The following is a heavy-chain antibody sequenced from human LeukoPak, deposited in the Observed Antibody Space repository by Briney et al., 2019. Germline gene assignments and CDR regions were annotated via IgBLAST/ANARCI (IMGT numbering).Heavy chain of an antibody. D-gene: IGHD4-11*01. CDR1: GFTFSSYW. J-gene: IGHJ6*03. CDR2: IKQDGSEK. CDR3: AREVTVTTFNYYMDV. Sequence: GGSLRLSCAASGFTFSSYWMSWVRQAPGKGLERVANIKQDGSEKYYVDSVKGRFTISRDNAKNSLYLQMNSLRAEDTAVYYCAREVTVTTFNYYMDVWGKGTTVTVSS. V-gene: IGHV3-7*01.